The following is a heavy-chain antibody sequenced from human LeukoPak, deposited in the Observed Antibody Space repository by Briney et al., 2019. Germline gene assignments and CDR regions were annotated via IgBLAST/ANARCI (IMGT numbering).Heavy chain of an antibody. CDR2: MNPYSGDR. CDR1: GYTFTTYH. J-gene: IGHJ4*02. V-gene: IGHV1-8*03. Sequence: ASVKVCCKTSGYTFTTYHINWVRQATGQGLEWLGWMNPYSGDRGYAQKFQGRLSITSDTSISTAYMELSSLRSDDTAVYFCARTTSLTASGYDYWGQGTLVTVSS. D-gene: IGHD4-17*01. CDR3: ARTTSLTASGYDY.